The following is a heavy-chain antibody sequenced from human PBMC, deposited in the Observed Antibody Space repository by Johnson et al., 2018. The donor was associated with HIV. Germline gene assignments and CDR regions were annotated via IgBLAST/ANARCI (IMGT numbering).Heavy chain of an antibody. CDR3: ARDRYYYGSGSRDAFDI. J-gene: IGHJ3*02. D-gene: IGHD3-10*01. Sequence: EKLVESGGGLVQPGGSLRLSCAASGFSFRSYWLTWVRQAPGKGLEWVANIKQDGSEKYYVDSVKGRFTISRENANNSVYLQMNNLSPGDTAVYYCARDRYYYGSGSRDAFDIWGQGTMVTVSS. CDR2: IKQDGSEK. V-gene: IGHV3-7*01. CDR1: GFSFRSYW.